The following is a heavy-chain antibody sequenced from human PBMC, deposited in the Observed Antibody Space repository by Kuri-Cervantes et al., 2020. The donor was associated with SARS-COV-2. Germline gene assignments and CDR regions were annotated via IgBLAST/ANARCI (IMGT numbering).Heavy chain of an antibody. CDR1: GFTFSSYA. J-gene: IGHJ6*02. CDR3: VKSSTSPYYYNGMDV. CDR2: ISGNGGIT. V-gene: IGHV3-64D*09. Sequence: GGSLRLSCSTSGFTFSSYAMHWVRQAPGKGLEHLSAISGNGGITFYTESVKGRFIVSRDTSKTTVFLQMSSLRVEDSAVYYCVKSSTSPYYYNGMDVWGRGTTVTVSS.